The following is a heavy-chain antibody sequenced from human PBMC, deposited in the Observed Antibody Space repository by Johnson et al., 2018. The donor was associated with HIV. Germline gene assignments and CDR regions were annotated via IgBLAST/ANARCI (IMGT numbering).Heavy chain of an antibody. CDR3: AREGRRDAFDI. CDR2: ISYDGSNK. Sequence: VQLVESGGGVVQPGRSLRLSCAASGFTFSSYAMHWVRQAPVKGLAWVAAISYDGSNKYYADSVKGRFTISRDNSKNTLYLQMNSLRAEDTAVYYCAREGRRDAFDIWGQGTMVTVSS. J-gene: IGHJ3*02. V-gene: IGHV3-30-3*01. CDR1: GFTFSSYA.